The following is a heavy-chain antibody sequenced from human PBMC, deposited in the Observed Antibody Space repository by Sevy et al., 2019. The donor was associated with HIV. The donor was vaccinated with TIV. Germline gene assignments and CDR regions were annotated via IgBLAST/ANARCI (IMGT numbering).Heavy chain of an antibody. J-gene: IGHJ6*02. CDR3: AKAIIAAAGTYYYYGMDV. CDR2: ISWDGGST. V-gene: IGHV3-43D*04. CDR1: GFTFDDYA. Sequence: GGSLRLSCAASGFTFDDYAMHWVRQAPGKGLEWVSLISWDGGSTYYADSVKGRFTISRDNSKNSLYLQMNSLRAEDTALYYCAKAIIAAAGTYYYYGMDVWGQGTTVTDSS. D-gene: IGHD6-13*01.